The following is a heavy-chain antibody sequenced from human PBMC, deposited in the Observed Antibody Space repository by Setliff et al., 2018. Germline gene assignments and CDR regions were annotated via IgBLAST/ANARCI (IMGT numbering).Heavy chain of an antibody. D-gene: IGHD5-18*01. CDR3: AKFVGYTYGYDY. V-gene: IGHV3-11*04. Sequence: PGGSLRLSCAVSGFTFSDYYMSWIRQAPGKGLEWVSYITNSGGTIYYADSVKGRFTISRDNAKNSLFLQMNSLRAEDTALYYCAKFVGYTYGYDYWGRGTLVTVSS. CDR1: GFTFSDYY. CDR2: ITNSGGTI. J-gene: IGHJ4*02.